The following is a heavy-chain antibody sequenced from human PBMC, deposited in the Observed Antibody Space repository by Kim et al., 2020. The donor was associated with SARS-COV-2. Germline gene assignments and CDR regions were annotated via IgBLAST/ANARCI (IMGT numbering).Heavy chain of an antibody. V-gene: IGHV4-4*07. CDR1: GGSISSHY. CDR2: LHTSGNI. J-gene: IGHJ4*02. CDR3: ARGDAGY. Sequence: SETLSLTCSVSGGSISSHYWNWFRQPAGKGLEWIGRLHTSGNINYNPSLKSRVTLSVDTSKNQFSLKVTSLTAADPAVYYCARGDAGYWGQGTLVTVSP. D-gene: IGHD1-1*01.